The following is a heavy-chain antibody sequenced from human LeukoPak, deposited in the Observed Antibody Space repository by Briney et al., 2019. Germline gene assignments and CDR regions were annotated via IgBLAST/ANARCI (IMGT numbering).Heavy chain of an antibody. V-gene: IGHV3-7*01. Sequence: PGGSLRLSCAASGFSFSGYWMAWLRQAPGKGLEWVANINPDGSETTYVDSVKGRFTISRDNAKTSLFLQMDSLRAEDTAVYSCERWGISATIDHWGQGTLVTVSS. CDR3: ERWGISATIDH. D-gene: IGHD1-26*01. J-gene: IGHJ5*02. CDR1: GFSFSGYW. CDR2: INPDGSET.